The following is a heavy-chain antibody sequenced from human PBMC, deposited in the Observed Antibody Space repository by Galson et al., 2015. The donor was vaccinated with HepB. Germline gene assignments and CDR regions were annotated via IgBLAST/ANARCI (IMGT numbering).Heavy chain of an antibody. CDR2: TIPIFGTA. J-gene: IGHJ5*02. CDR3: GSEGSMVRGGIDPRWFAP. Sequence: SVKVSCKASGGTFNNYAISWVRQAPGQGLEWMGGTIPIFGTATYAQKFQGRVTITADESTNTAYMEMSSLRFEDTAVYFCGSEGSMVRGGIDPRWFAPWGQGTLVTVAS. V-gene: IGHV1-69*13. CDR1: GGTFNNYA. D-gene: IGHD3-10*01.